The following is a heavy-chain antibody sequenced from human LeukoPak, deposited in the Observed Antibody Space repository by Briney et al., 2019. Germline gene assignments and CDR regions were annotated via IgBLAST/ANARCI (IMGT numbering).Heavy chain of an antibody. CDR2: INPDSGHT. J-gene: IGHJ5*01. Sequence: GASVKVSCKTSAYLFTNYFIHWVRQAPGQGLEWMGWINPDSGHTKYAPRYKGRVSLTRDKSIRTVYMELTGLISDDTAFYYCARERGPYYYGSGPADSWGQGTLVAVSS. CDR3: ARERGPYYYGSGPADS. CDR1: AYLFTNYF. V-gene: IGHV1-2*02. D-gene: IGHD3-10*01.